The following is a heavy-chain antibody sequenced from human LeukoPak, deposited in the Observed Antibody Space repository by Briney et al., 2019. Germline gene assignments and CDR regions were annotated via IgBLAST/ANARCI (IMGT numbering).Heavy chain of an antibody. CDR2: INPNSGGT. CDR1: GYTFTGYY. D-gene: IGHD3-10*01. Sequence: ASVKVSCKASGYTFTGYYMHWVRQAPGQGLEWMGWINPNSGGTNYAQKFQGRVTMTTDTSTSTAYMELRSLRSDDTAVYYCARDALLWFGELFPMDDYWGQGTLVTVSS. V-gene: IGHV1-2*02. J-gene: IGHJ4*02. CDR3: ARDALLWFGELFPMDDY.